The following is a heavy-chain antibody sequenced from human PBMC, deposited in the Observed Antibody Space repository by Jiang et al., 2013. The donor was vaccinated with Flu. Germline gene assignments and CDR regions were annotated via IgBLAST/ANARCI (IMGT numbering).Heavy chain of an antibody. D-gene: IGHD3-9*01. CDR1: GYTFTSYA. CDR2: INIGNGNT. CDR3: ARRLVRAFDI. V-gene: IGHV1-3*04. Sequence: EVKKPGASVKVSCKASGYTFTSYAIHWVRQAPGQRLEWMGWINIGNGNTKYSQKFQGGATITRDTSATTAYMELSSLTSEDTAVYYCARRLVRAFDIWGQGTMVTVSS. J-gene: IGHJ3*02.